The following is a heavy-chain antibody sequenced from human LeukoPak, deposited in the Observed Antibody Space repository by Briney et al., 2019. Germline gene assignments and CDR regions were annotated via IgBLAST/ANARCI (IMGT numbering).Heavy chain of an antibody. V-gene: IGHV3-21*01. J-gene: IGHJ6*03. CDR3: AGGRGVDGNYYYYYMDV. D-gene: IGHD6-19*01. CDR2: ISSRGSYI. Sequence: GGSLRLSCVGSGITFSSYHINWVRQTPDKGLEWVSSISSRGSYIYSVDSLKGRFTISRDNAKNSVYLQMNSVRDEDTAVYYCAGGRGVDGNYYYYYMDVWGKGTTVTVS. CDR1: GITFSSYH.